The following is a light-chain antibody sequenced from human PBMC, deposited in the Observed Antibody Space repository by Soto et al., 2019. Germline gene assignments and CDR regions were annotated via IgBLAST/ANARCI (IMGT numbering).Light chain of an antibody. J-gene: IGKJ4*01. Sequence: EIVMTQSPATLSVSPGERATLSCRASQSVYTTLAWYQQRPGQAPRLLIYSASTRATGIPARFSGSGSGTEFTLTISSLQSADFAVYYCHQYNKWPLTFGGGTTVEIK. CDR2: SAS. CDR1: QSVYTT. V-gene: IGKV3-15*01. CDR3: HQYNKWPLT.